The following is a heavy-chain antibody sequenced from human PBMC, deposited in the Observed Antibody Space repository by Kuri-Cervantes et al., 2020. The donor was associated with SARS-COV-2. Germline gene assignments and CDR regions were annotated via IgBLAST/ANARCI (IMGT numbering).Heavy chain of an antibody. V-gene: IGHV3-48*01. J-gene: IGHJ3*02. Sequence: GGSLRLSCAASGFTFSSYWMSWVRQAPGKGLEWVSYISSSSSTIYYADSVKGRFTISRDNAKNSLYLQMNSLRAEDTAVYYCAEDQWWDSSGYPGGISSHDAFDIWGQGTMVTVSS. CDR1: GFTFSSYW. CDR3: AEDQWWDSSGYPGGISSHDAFDI. D-gene: IGHD3-22*01. CDR2: ISSSSSTI.